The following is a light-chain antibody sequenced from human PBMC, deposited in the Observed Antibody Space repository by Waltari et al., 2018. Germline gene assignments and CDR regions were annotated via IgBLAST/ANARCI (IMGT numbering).Light chain of an antibody. V-gene: IGLV6-57*03. CDR3: QSYDDNSLWV. J-gene: IGLJ3*02. CDR2: EDN. Sequence: NFMLTQPHSVSEFPGKTVTISCTRTSGSIGSNYVHWLQQRPGSAPITVIYEDNLRPSVVPDRFSGSLDSSSNSASLTISGLRTEDEADYYCQSYDDNSLWVFGGGTRLTVL. CDR1: SGSIGSNY.